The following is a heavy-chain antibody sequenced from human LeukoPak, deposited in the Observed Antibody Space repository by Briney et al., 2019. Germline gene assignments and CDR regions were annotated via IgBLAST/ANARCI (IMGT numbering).Heavy chain of an antibody. J-gene: IGHJ4*02. CDR2: IYSGGST. V-gene: IGHV3-53*01. CDR1: AFIFSSYG. Sequence: PGGSLRLSCAASAFIFSSYGMHWVRQAPGKGLEWVSVIYSGGSTYYSDSVKGRFTISRDNYKNTLYLQMNSLRAEDTAVHYCARDHYGDYIYWGQGTLVTVSS. CDR3: ARDHYGDYIY. D-gene: IGHD4-17*01.